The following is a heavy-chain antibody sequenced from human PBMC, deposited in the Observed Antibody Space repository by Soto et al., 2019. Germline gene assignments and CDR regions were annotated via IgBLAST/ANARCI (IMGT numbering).Heavy chain of an antibody. Sequence: SVKVSCKASGGTFSSYAISWVRQAPGQGLEWMGGIIPIFGTANYAQKFQGRVTITADEATSTAYMELSSLRSEDTGVYYCAKGRKYDSSGYYPRPLDYWGQGTLVTVSS. CDR3: AKGRKYDSSGYYPRPLDY. V-gene: IGHV1-69*13. D-gene: IGHD3-22*01. CDR1: GGTFSSYA. CDR2: IIPIFGTA. J-gene: IGHJ4*02.